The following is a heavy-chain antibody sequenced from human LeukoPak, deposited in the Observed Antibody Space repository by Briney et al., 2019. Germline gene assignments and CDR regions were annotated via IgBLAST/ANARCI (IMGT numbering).Heavy chain of an antibody. CDR1: GGSFSGYY. CDR2: INHSGST. J-gene: IGHJ5*02. Sequence: SETLSLTCAVYGGSFSGYYWSWIRQPPGKGLEWIGEINHSGSTNYNPSLKSRVTISVDTSKNQFSLKLSSVTAADTAVYYCARGLLSSSWYDWFDPWGQGTLVTVSS. CDR3: ARGLLSSSWYDWFDP. D-gene: IGHD6-13*01. V-gene: IGHV4-34*01.